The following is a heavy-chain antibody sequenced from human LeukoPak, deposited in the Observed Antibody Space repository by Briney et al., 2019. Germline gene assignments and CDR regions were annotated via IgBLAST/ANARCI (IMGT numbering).Heavy chain of an antibody. D-gene: IGHD4-11*01. Sequence: SETLSLTCAVSGGSISSYYWSWIRQPPGKGLEWIGYIYYSGSTNYNPSLKSRVTISVDTSKNQFSLKLSSVTAADTAVYYCARGSSDFDSNFSNWYFDLWGRGTLVTVSS. V-gene: IGHV4-59*12. CDR3: ARGSSDFDSNFSNWYFDL. J-gene: IGHJ2*01. CDR1: GGSISSYY. CDR2: IYYSGST.